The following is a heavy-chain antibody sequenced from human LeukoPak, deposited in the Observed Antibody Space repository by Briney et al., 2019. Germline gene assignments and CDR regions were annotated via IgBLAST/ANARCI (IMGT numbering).Heavy chain of an antibody. J-gene: IGHJ4*02. CDR2: IRYDGNDK. CDR1: GFTFSSYG. V-gene: IGHV3-30*02. D-gene: IGHD6-19*01. Sequence: GGSLRLSCAASGFTFSSYGMHWVRQAPGKGLEWVAFIRYDGNDKYYADSVKGRFTISRDNSKNTLYLQMNSLRAEDTAVYYCAKNQQRYHQWLVNFDYWGQGTLVTVSS. CDR3: AKNQQRYHQWLVNFDY.